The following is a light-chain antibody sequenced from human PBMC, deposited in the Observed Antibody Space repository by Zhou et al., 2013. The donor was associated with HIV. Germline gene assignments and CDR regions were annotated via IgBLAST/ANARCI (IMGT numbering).Light chain of an antibody. CDR1: QSIANN. Sequence: EIMMTQSPATVSVSPGERVTLSCRASQSIANNLAWYRQKPGQAPRLLIYGASTRATGIPTRISGSGAWTEFTLTISSVQSEDFAVYYCQQYHDRPPALTFGGGTKV. J-gene: IGKJ4*01. V-gene: IGKV3-15*01. CDR3: QQYHDRPPALT. CDR2: GAS.